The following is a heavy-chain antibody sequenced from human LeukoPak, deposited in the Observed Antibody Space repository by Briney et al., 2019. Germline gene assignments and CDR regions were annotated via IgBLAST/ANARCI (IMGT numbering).Heavy chain of an antibody. J-gene: IGHJ6*02. V-gene: IGHV3-23*01. CDR1: GFTFSSNA. CDR3: AKDREYSGSYRPGPPRYYYGMDV. CDR2: ISGTGGNT. D-gene: IGHD1-26*01. Sequence: QPGGSRRLSWAASGFTFSSNARSWARQPPGKGLEWVSGISGTGGNTYYADSGKGRFTISRDNSNNTPYLQMNSLTPEDTAVFYCAKDREYSGSYRPGPPRYYYGMDVWGQGTTVTVSS.